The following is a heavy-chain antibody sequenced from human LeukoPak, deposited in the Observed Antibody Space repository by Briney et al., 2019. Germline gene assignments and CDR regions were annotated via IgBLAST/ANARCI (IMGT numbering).Heavy chain of an antibody. J-gene: IGHJ5*02. V-gene: IGHV4-30-2*01. D-gene: IGHD3-3*01. Sequence: PSETLSLTCAVSGGSISSGGYSWSWIRQPPGQGLEWIGYIYHSGSTYYNPSLKSRVTISVDRSKNQFSLKLSSVTAADAAVYYCARSNYDFWSGYPGYNWFDPWGQGTLVTVSS. CDR2: IYHSGST. CDR1: GGSISSGGYS. CDR3: ARSNYDFWSGYPGYNWFDP.